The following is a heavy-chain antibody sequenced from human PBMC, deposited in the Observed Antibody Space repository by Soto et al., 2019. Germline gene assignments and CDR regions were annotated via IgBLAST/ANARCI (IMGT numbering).Heavy chain of an antibody. V-gene: IGHV3-23*01. CDR2: ISGSGGST. D-gene: IGHD3-22*01. CDR3: AKDQEVNDSSGYNGY. CDR1: GFTFSSYA. J-gene: IGHJ4*02. Sequence: GGSLILSCAASGFTFSSYAMSWVRQAPGKGLEWVSAISGSGGSTYYADSVKGRFTISRDNSKNTLYLQMNSLRAEDTAVYYCAKDQEVNDSSGYNGYWGQGTLVTVSS.